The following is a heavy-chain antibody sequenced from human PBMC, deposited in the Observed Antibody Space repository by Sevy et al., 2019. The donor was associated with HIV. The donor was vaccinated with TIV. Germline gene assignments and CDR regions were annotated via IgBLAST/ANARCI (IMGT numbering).Heavy chain of an antibody. CDR3: ARDFGYCVNGVGHASGMDD. CDR2: ISYDGSHE. D-gene: IGHD2-8*01. V-gene: IGHV3-30-3*01. J-gene: IGHJ6*02. Sequence: GGSLRLSCAVSGFTINSYAVNWVRQAPGKGLGWMAGISYDGSHEYYADSVKGRFTISRDSSKNTLYLQMNSLRPEDTAVYYCARDFGYCVNGVGHASGMDDWGPGTTVTVSS. CDR1: GFTINSYA.